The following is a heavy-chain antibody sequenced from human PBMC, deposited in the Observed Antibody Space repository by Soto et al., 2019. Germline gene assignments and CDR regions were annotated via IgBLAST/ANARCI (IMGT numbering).Heavy chain of an antibody. Sequence: QVQLQESGPGLVKPSGTLSLTCAVSGGSISSSNWWSWVRQPPGKGLQWIGEIYHSGSTNYNPSLQRRLTISVDKSKHQFSLKLSSVTAADTAVYFCARDGGSDSSGLNWFDHWGQGTLVTVSS. CDR1: GGSISSSNW. J-gene: IGHJ5*02. CDR3: ARDGGSDSSGLNWFDH. CDR2: IYHSGST. V-gene: IGHV4-4*02. D-gene: IGHD6-19*01.